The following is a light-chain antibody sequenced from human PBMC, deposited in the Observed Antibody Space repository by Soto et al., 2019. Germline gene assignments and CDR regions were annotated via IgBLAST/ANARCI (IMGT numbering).Light chain of an antibody. CDR3: QQYSNWPPLT. CDR2: DAA. V-gene: IGKV3-15*01. CDR1: QSVRSN. J-gene: IGKJ4*01. Sequence: EIVLTQSPATLSVSPGERATLSCRASQSVRSNLPWYQQKPGEAPRLLIFDAATRATNIPARFSGSGSGTEFTLTISSLQSEDFAVYYCQQYSNWPPLTFGGGTKVDI.